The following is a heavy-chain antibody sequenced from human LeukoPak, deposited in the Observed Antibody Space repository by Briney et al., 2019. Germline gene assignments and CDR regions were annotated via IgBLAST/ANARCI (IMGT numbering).Heavy chain of an antibody. CDR1: GGSIHSY. CDR2: ISGSGTI. CDR3: ARDSGTTGEVKFDP. D-gene: IGHD3-10*01. Sequence: SETLSLTCTVSGGSIHSYWSWIRQPAGKGLEWIGRISGSGTITYNPSLKSRVTMSLDMSKNQFFLKLSSVTAADTAVYYCARDSGTTGEVKFDPWGQGTLVTVSS. J-gene: IGHJ5*02. V-gene: IGHV4-4*07.